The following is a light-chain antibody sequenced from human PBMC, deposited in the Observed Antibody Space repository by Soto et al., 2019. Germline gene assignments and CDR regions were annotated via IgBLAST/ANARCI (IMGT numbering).Light chain of an antibody. CDR3: QSYDSSLSGYV. V-gene: IGLV1-40*01. J-gene: IGLJ1*01. CDR1: SSNIGAGYD. Sequence: QSVLTQPPSVSGAPGQRVTISCTGSSSNIGAGYDVHWYQQLPGTAPKLLIYGNSNRPSGVPDRFSGSKSGTSASLAITGLQSEDDADYYCQSYDSSLSGYVFGTGTKDTVL. CDR2: GNS.